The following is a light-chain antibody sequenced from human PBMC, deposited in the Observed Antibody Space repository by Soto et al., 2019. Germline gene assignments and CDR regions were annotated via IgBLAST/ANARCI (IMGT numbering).Light chain of an antibody. CDR3: CSSAPESTYV. Sequence: QSVLAQPASVSGSPGQSITISCTGTSSDVVAYNSVSWYQQHPHKAPQVIIYKGTQRPSGVSNRFSGSTSGNAASLTISGLQADDEADYFCCSSAPESTYVFGSGTKVTVL. J-gene: IGLJ1*01. CDR1: SSDVVAYNS. CDR2: KGT. V-gene: IGLV2-23*01.